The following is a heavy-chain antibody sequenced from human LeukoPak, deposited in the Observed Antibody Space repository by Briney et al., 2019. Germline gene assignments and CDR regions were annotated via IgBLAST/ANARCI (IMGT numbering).Heavy chain of an antibody. CDR3: ARLWGTLRIAARPNRAFDI. J-gene: IGHJ3*02. CDR1: GGSFSGYY. CDR2: INHSGST. D-gene: IGHD6-6*01. V-gene: IGHV4-34*01. Sequence: PSETLSLTCAVYGGSFSGYYWSWIRQPPGKGLEWIGEINHSGSTNYNPSLKSRDTISVDTSKNQFSLKLSSVTAADTAVYYCARLWGTLRIAARPNRAFDIWGQGTMVTVSS.